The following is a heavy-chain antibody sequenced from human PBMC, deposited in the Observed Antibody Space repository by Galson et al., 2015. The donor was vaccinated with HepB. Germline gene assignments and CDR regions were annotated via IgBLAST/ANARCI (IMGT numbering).Heavy chain of an antibody. D-gene: IGHD5-24*01. J-gene: IGHJ4*02. CDR1: GYTFTNYY. Sequence: SVKVSCKASGYTFTNYYIYWARQAPGQGLEWMGIINPSGGSTTYTQKFQGRVTMTRDTSTSTVYMELSSLRSEDTAVYYCARRDDYKLDYWGQGTLVTVSS. CDR3: ARRDDYKLDY. V-gene: IGHV1-46*03. CDR2: INPSGGST.